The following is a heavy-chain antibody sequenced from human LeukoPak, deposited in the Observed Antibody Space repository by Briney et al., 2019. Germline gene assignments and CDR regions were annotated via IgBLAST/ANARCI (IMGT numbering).Heavy chain of an antibody. CDR2: IYYSGST. V-gene: IGHV4-61*01. CDR1: GGSVSSGSYY. D-gene: IGHD3-10*01. J-gene: IGHJ6*04. Sequence: SETLSLTCTVSGGSVSSGSYYWSWIRQPPGKGLEWIGYIYYSGSTNYNPSLKSRVTISVDTSKNQFSLKLSSVTAADTAVYYCAREAYYYGSGSPYIDVWGKGTTVTVSS. CDR3: AREAYYYGSGSPYIDV.